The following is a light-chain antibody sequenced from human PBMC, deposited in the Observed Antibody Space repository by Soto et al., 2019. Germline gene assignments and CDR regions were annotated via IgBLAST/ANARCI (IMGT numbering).Light chain of an antibody. Sequence: QSALTQPASVSGSPGQSITISCTGTSSDIGAYNYVSWYQQHPPKAPKLMIYDVSNRPSGVSSRFSGSKSGNTASLTISGLQAEDEADYYCYSYTTPRTYVFGTGTKVTVL. CDR3: YSYTTPRTYV. V-gene: IGLV2-14*03. CDR2: DVS. CDR1: SSDIGAYNY. J-gene: IGLJ1*01.